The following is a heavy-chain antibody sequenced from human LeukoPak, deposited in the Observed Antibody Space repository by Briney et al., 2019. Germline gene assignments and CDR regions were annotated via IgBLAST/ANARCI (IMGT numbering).Heavy chain of an antibody. CDR1: GCTFTGYY. CDR2: INPNSGDT. J-gene: IGHJ4*02. D-gene: IGHD1-1*01. CDR3: ARDNDHGTFQAENY. V-gene: IGHV1-2*02. Sequence: GASVKVSCKASGCTFTGYYMHWVRQAPGQGLEWMGWINPNSGDTKYAQKFQGRVTVTTDTSTSTAYMELRGLRSDDTAVYYCARDNDHGTFQAENYWGPGTLVTVSS.